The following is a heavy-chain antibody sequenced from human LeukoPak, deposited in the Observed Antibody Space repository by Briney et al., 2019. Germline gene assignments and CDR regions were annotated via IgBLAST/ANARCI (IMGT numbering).Heavy chain of an antibody. D-gene: IGHD1-1*01. CDR3: ERFGGVRCWTLDY. V-gene: IGHV3-30*03. CDR2: ISYDGSNK. J-gene: IGHJ4*02. CDR1: GFTFSSYA. Sequence: GGSLRLSCAASGFTFSSYAMHWVRQAPGKGLEWVAVISYDGSNKYYADSVKGRFTISRDNSNNTLYLQMNSLRAEDTAVYYCERFGGVRCWTLDYWGQGTLVTVSS.